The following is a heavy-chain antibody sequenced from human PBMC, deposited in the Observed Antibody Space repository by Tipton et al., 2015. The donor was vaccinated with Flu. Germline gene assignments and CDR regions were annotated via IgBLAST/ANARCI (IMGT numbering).Heavy chain of an antibody. Sequence: SLRLSCTASGFTFGDYAMSWVRQAPGKGLEWVGFIRSKAYGGTTEYAASVKGRFTISRDDSKSIAYLQMNSLKTEDTAVYYCTRERDDTAMANYYYYGMDVWGQGTTVTVSS. CDR1: GFTFGDYA. J-gene: IGHJ6*02. D-gene: IGHD5-18*01. V-gene: IGHV3-49*04. CDR3: TRERDDTAMANYYYYGMDV. CDR2: IRSKAYGGTT.